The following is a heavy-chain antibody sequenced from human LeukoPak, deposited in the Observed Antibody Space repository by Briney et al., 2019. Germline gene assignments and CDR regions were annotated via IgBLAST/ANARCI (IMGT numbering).Heavy chain of an antibody. V-gene: IGHV3-7*01. D-gene: IGHD5-18*01. Sequence: GGSLRLSCAASGFTFSSYGMHWVRQAPGKGLEWVANIKQDGSEKYYVDSMKGRFTISRDNSKNTLYLQMNSLRAEDTAVYYCAKDLLGYSYGTGYWGQGTLVTVSS. CDR3: AKDLLGYSYGTGY. CDR1: GFTFSSYG. CDR2: IKQDGSEK. J-gene: IGHJ4*02.